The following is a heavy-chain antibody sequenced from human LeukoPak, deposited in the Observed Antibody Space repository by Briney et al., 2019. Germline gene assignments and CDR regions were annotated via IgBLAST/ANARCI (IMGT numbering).Heavy chain of an antibody. D-gene: IGHD6-13*01. CDR3: ARWAAAGRPFDY. V-gene: IGHV5-51*01. CDR1: GYSFTSYW. Sequence: GDSLKISCKGSGYSFTSYWIGWVRQMPGKGLEWMGIIYPGDSDTRYSPSFQGQVTISADKSTTTAYLQWSSLKASDTALYYCARWAAAGRPFDYWGQGTLVTVSS. J-gene: IGHJ4*02. CDR2: IYPGDSDT.